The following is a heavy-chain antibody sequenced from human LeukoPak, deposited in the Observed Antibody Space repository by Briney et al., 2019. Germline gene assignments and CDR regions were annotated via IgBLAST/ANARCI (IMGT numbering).Heavy chain of an antibody. D-gene: IGHD1-26*01. V-gene: IGHV3-23*01. CDR1: GFTFSSYA. CDR2: ISGSGGST. Sequence: GGSLRLSCAASGFTFSSYAMSWVRQAPGKGLEWVSAISGSGGSTYYADSVKGRFAISRDNSKNTLYLQMNSLRAEDTAVYYCAKDPTRWELLGGDAFDIWGQGTMVTVSS. CDR3: AKDPTRWELLGGDAFDI. J-gene: IGHJ3*02.